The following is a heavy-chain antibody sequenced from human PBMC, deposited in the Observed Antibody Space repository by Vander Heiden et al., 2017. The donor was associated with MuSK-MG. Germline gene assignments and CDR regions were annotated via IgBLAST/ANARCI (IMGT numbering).Heavy chain of an antibody. CDR3: ARDGPLEVVAAVNCFDY. D-gene: IGHD2-15*01. J-gene: IGHJ4*02. CDR2: IWYDGSNK. V-gene: IGHV3-33*01. Sequence: QVPLVESGGGVVQPGRSLRLSCAASGFTFSSYGRNWVRQGPGKGLEWVAVIWYDGSNKDYADSVKGRFTISRDNSKNTLYLQMNSLRAEDTAVYYCARDGPLEVVAAVNCFDYWGQGTLVTVSS. CDR1: GFTFSSYG.